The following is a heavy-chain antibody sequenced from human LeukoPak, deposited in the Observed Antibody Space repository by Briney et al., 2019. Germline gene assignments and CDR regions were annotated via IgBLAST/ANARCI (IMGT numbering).Heavy chain of an antibody. CDR2: IYFSGST. J-gene: IGHJ3*02. CDR3: ARRSSSLDAFDI. Sequence: PSETLSLTCTVSGASISSYDWSWIRQPPGKGLEWIGYIYFSGSTNYNPSLKSRVTISVDTSKNQFSLKLSSVTAADTALYYCARRSSSLDAFDIWGQGTMVTVSS. CDR1: GASISSYD. D-gene: IGHD6-13*01. V-gene: IGHV4-59*08.